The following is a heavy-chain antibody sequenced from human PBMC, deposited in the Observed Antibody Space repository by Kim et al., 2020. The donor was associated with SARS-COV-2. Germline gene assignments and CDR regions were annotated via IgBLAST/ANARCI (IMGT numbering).Heavy chain of an antibody. V-gene: IGHV1-46*01. CDR1: GYTFTSYY. CDR2: INPSGGST. D-gene: IGHD1-26*01. CDR3: ARDDPKEWELPNPHPYYGMDV. J-gene: IGHJ6*02. Sequence: ASVKVSCKASGYTFTSYYMHWVRQAPGQGLEWMGIINPSGGSTSYAQKFQGRVTMTRDTSTSTVYMELSSLRSEDTAVYYCARDDPKEWELPNPHPYYGMDVWGQGTTVTVSS.